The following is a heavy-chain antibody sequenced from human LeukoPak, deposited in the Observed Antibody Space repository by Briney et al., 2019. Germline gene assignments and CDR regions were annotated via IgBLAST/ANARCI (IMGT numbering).Heavy chain of an antibody. V-gene: IGHV4-30-4*01. D-gene: IGHD1-26*01. CDR2: IYYSGST. CDR3: ARDSGSYGDYFYYGMDV. CDR1: GGSISSGDYY. J-gene: IGHJ6*02. Sequence: SQTLSLTCTVSGGSISSGDYYWSWIRQPPGKGLEWIGYIYYSGSTYYNPSLKSRVTISVDTSKNQSSLKLSSVTAADTAVYYCARDSGSYGDYFYYGMDVWGQGTTVTVS.